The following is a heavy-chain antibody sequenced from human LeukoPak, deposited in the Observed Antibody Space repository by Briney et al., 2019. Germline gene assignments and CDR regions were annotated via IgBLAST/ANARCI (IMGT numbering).Heavy chain of an antibody. J-gene: IGHJ4*02. CDR2: ISWNSGSI. Sequence: GGSLRLSCAASGFTFDDCAMHWVRQAPGKGLEWVSGISWNSGSIGYADSVKGRFTISRDNAKNSLYLQMNSLRAEDTALYFCAKDLRRSGWYYFDYWGQGTLVTVSS. CDR3: AKDLRRSGWYYFDY. V-gene: IGHV3-9*01. D-gene: IGHD6-13*01. CDR1: GFTFDDCA.